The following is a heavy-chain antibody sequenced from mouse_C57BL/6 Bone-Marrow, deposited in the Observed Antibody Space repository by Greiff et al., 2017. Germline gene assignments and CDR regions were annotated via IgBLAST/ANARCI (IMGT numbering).Heavy chain of an antibody. J-gene: IGHJ2*01. V-gene: IGHV1-5*01. CDR2: IYPGNSDT. CDR1: GYTFTSYW. CDR3: TRKGDYDENYFDY. D-gene: IGHD2-4*01. Sequence: EVQLQQSGTVLARPGASVKMSCKTSGYTFTSYWMHWVKQRPGQGLEWIGAIYPGNSDTSYNQKFKGKAKLTAVTSASTAYMELSSLTHEDSAVYYCTRKGDYDENYFDYWGQGTTLTVSS.